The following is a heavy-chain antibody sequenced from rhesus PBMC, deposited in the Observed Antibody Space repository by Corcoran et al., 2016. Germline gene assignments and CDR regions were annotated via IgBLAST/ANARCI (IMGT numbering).Heavy chain of an antibody. D-gene: IGHD6-31*01. CDR2: SSESGGTI. CDR3: TRDLSSGFSEY. CDR1: GFTFGCEV. Sequence: DVQLVESGGGVAKPGGSLRLSGAASGFTFGCEVMHWVSQAPGRGLKWVSVSSESGGTIYYADSVKGRFTISRDNAKNSLFLQMNSLRAEDTAVYYCTRDLSSGFSEYWGQGVLVTVSS. V-gene: IGHV3S26*01. J-gene: IGHJ4*01.